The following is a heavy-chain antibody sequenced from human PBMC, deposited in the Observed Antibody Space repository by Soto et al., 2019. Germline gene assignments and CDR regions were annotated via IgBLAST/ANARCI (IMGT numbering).Heavy chain of an antibody. CDR3: ATPWHRGWAYYFDY. J-gene: IGHJ4*02. Sequence: QVQLVQSGAEVKKPGSSVKVSCKASGGTFSSYTISWVRQAPGQGLEWMGRIIPILGIANYAQKFQGRVTITADKSTSTAYMELSSLRSEDTAVYYCATPWHRGWAYYFDYWGQGTLVTVSS. V-gene: IGHV1-69*02. D-gene: IGHD6-19*01. CDR1: GGTFSSYT. CDR2: IIPILGIA.